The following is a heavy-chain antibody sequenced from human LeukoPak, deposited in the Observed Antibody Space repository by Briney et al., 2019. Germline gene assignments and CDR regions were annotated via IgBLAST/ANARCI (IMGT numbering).Heavy chain of an antibody. J-gene: IGHJ4*02. D-gene: IGHD5-12*01. CDR2: IYYTGSI. CDR3: ARALGSVGYVYFDY. Sequence: SETLSLTCTVSGGSISRNYWSWIRKPPGKGLQWIGYIYYTGSINYDPSLKSRVTISVDTSKNQFSLRLSSVTAADTAVYYCARALGSVGYVYFDYWGQGTLVTVSS. CDR1: GGSISRNY. V-gene: IGHV4-59*01.